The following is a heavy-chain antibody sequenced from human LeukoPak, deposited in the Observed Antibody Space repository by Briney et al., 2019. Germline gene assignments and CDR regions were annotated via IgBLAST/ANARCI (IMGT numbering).Heavy chain of an antibody. CDR2: IYYSGST. J-gene: IGHJ6*03. CDR1: GGSISSGDYY. Sequence: SETLSLTCTVSGGSISSGDYYWSWIRQPPGKGLEWIGYIYYSGSTYYNPSLKSRVTISVDTSKHQFSLKLSSVTAADTAVYYCARDLGATYYYYYMDVWGKGTTVTVSS. V-gene: IGHV4-30-4*08. CDR3: ARDLGATYYYYYMDV.